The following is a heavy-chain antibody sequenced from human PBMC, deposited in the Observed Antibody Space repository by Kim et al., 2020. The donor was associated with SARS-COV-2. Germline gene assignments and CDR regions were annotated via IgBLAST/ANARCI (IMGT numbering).Heavy chain of an antibody. D-gene: IGHD2-8*01. V-gene: IGHV3-33*01. J-gene: IGHJ6*02. Sequence: GGSLRLSCAASGFTFSSYGMHWVRQAPGKGLEWVAVIWYDGSNKYYADSVKGRFTISRDNSKNTLYLQMNSLRAEDTAVYYCARDSDSGYCTNGVCYMDVWGQGTTVTVSS. CDR2: IWYDGSNK. CDR3: ARDSDSGYCTNGVCYMDV. CDR1: GFTFSSYG.